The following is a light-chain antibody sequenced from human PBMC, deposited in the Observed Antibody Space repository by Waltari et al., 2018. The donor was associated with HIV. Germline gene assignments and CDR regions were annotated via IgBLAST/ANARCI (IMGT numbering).Light chain of an antibody. CDR3: QSVDSKDSHYV. Sequence: SYELTQPPSVSVSPGQTARITCSGETLADQYVYWYQQKSGQATVLVMYKDSERPSGIPERFYGSTSGTTVTLIISGVQAEDEADYYCQSVDSKDSHYVFGTGTKVTVL. CDR1: TLADQY. J-gene: IGLJ1*01. V-gene: IGLV3-25*03. CDR2: KDS.